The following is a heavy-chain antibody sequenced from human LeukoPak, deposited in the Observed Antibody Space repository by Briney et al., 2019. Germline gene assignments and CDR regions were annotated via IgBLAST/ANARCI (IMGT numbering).Heavy chain of an antibody. D-gene: IGHD3-22*01. J-gene: IGHJ4*02. CDR1: RGTFRSFA. Sequence: SVKVSCKTSRGTFRSFAISWVRQAPGQGLEWMGDIIPLFGTTKSAQRLQSRVTVTADEATSTAYMEISSLTSDDTAVYYCAAYMIHPSVGHYDHWGPGTLVIVS. CDR3: AAYMIHPSVGHYDH. CDR2: IIPLFGTT. V-gene: IGHV1-69*13.